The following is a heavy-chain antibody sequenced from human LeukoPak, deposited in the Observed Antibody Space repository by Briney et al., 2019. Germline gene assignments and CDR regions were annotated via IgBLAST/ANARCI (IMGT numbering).Heavy chain of an antibody. V-gene: IGHV3-21*06. D-gene: IGHD1-14*01. J-gene: IGHJ4*02. CDR1: GLTFSTSG. CDR2: IGPTGSDR. Sequence: GGSLRLSCTASGLTFSTSGFNWVRQAPGKGLEWVASIGPTGSDRYHADSIKGRFTISRDNANNFLYLQMNSLRAEDTAVYYCATETNGRHYDYWGQGTLVTVSS. CDR3: ATETNGRHYDY.